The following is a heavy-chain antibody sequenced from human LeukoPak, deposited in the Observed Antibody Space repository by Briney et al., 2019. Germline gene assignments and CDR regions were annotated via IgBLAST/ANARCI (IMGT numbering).Heavy chain of an antibody. V-gene: IGHV3-21*01. D-gene: IGHD1-1*01. Sequence: GGSLRHSCAASGFTFSSYSMNWVRQAPGKGLEWVSSISSSSSYIYYADSVKGRFTISRDNAKNSLYLQMNSLRAEDTAVYYCAWTTGTGDAFDIWGQGTMVTVSS. CDR1: GFTFSSYS. CDR2: ISSSSSYI. J-gene: IGHJ3*02. CDR3: AWTTGTGDAFDI.